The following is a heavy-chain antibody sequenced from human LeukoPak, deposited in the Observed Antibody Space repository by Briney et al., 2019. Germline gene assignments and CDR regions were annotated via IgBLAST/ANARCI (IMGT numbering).Heavy chain of an antibody. CDR2: ISGSRGIT. V-gene: IGHV3-23*01. CDR3: AKPHFDD. CDR1: GFTFSSYA. J-gene: IGHJ4*02. Sequence: GGSLRLSCAASGFTFSSYAMRWVRQAPGKGLECVSSISGSRGITYYADSVKGRFTISRDNSKNTLYLQMNSLRAEDTAVYYCAKPHFDDWGQGTLVTVSS.